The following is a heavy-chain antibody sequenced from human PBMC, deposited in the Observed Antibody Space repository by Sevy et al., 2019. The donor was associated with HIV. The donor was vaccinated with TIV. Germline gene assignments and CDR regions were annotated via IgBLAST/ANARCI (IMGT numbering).Heavy chain of an antibody. Sequence: ATVKVSCKASGGTFSNYAISWVRQAPGQGLERMGGFIPMFHTANYAQKFQGKVTLTADGSTTTAYMELSSLRSDDTAVSYSAGSYFDSSGYTPLYYYGMDVWGQGTLVTVSS. J-gene: IGHJ6*02. CDR1: GGTFSNYA. D-gene: IGHD3-22*01. CDR3: AGSYFDSSGYTPLYYYGMDV. CDR2: FIPMFHTA. V-gene: IGHV1-69*13.